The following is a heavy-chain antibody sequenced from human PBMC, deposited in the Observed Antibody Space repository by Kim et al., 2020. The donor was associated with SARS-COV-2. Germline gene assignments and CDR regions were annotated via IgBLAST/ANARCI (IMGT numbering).Heavy chain of an antibody. CDR1: GGSFSGYY. CDR3: ARGRSKPGPPPPSSYGGIYFDY. Sequence: SETLSLTCAVYGGSFSGYYWSWIRQPPGKGLEWIGEINHSGSTNYNPSLKSRVTISVDTSKNQFSLKLSSVTTADTAVYYCARGRSKPGPPPPSSYGGIYFDYWGQGTLVTVSS. D-gene: IGHD6-13*01. V-gene: IGHV4-34*01. J-gene: IGHJ4*02. CDR2: INHSGST.